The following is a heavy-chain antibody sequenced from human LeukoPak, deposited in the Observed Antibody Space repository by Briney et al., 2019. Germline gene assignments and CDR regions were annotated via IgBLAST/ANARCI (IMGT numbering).Heavy chain of an antibody. D-gene: IGHD2-2*01. CDR2: IYPDDSDT. Sequence: GGSLEISCKGSGCAFSTYWIAWVRPMPGKGLEWMGIIYPDDSDTRYSPSFQGQVTISADKSVSTAFLQWTSLKASDTAMYYCAIGGDSTTSCYRCFVYWGQGTLVTVSP. CDR1: GCAFSTYW. J-gene: IGHJ4*02. CDR3: AIGGDSTTSCYRCFVY. V-gene: IGHV5-51*01.